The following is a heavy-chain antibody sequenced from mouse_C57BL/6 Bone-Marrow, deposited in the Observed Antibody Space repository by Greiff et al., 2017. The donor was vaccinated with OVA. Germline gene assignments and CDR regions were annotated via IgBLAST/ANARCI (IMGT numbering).Heavy chain of an antibody. CDR2: IDPADSYT. D-gene: IGHD2-3*01. V-gene: IGHV1-69*01. CDR3: ARRYDGYYPFAY. CDR1: GFTFTGYW. J-gene: IGHJ3*01. Sequence: VKPPQSRAELVKPGASVKLSCTASGFTFTGYWMHWVKQRPEQGLEWIGRIDPADSYTNYTQKFKGKSTLTVDKSSNTAYMQLSSLTSEDSAVYYCARRYDGYYPFAYWGQGTLVTVSA.